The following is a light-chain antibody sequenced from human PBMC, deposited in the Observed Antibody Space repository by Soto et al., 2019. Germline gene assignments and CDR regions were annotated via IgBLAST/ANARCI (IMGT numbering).Light chain of an antibody. Sequence: QSVLTQPPSASGAPGQSVTISCTGTSSDVGGYNYVSWYQQHPGKAPKLMIYEVSKRPSGVSDRFSGSKSGNTASLTVSGLQAEDEADYYCISYAGSNLLYVFGTGTKVTVL. V-gene: IGLV2-8*01. J-gene: IGLJ1*01. CDR1: SSDVGGYNY. CDR2: EVS. CDR3: ISYAGSNLLYV.